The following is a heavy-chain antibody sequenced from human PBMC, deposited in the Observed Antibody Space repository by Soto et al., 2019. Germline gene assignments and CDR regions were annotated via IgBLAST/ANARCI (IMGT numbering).Heavy chain of an antibody. Sequence: QVQLQESGPGLVKPSGTLSLTCAVSGDSISSSNWWSWGRQPPGKGLEWIGEIYRSGSTNYNPSLESRAITSVDKSKSQFSLKLTSVAAADTAVYDCARGERQQQRDYWGQGTLVTVSS. CDR2: IYRSGST. J-gene: IGHJ4*02. CDR3: ARGERQQQRDY. D-gene: IGHD6-13*01. CDR1: GDSISSSNW. V-gene: IGHV4-4*02.